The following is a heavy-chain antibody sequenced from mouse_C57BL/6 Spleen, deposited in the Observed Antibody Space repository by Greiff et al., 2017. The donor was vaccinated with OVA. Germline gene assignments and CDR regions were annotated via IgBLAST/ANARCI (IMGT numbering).Heavy chain of an antibody. CDR3: ARDYGNPAWFAY. Sequence: EVQLVESGPGMVKPSQSLSLTCTVTGYSITSGYDWHWIRHFPGNKLEWMGYISYSGSTNYNPSLKSRISITHDTSKNHFFLKLNSVTTEDTATYYCARDYGNPAWFAYWGQGTLVTVSA. V-gene: IGHV3-1*01. D-gene: IGHD2-1*01. J-gene: IGHJ3*01. CDR2: ISYSGST. CDR1: GYSITSGYD.